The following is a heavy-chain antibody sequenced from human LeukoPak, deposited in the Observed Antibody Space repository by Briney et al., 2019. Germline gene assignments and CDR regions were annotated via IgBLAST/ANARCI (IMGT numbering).Heavy chain of an antibody. Sequence: SETLSLTCAVYGGSFSGYYWSWIRQPPGKGLEWIGEINHSGSTNYNPSLKSRVTISVDTSKNQFSLKLSSVTAADTAVYYCARLGVKQWLVRGAFDIWGRGTMVTVSS. CDR3: ARLGVKQWLVRGAFDI. CDR1: GGSFSGYY. CDR2: INHSGST. D-gene: IGHD6-19*01. J-gene: IGHJ3*02. V-gene: IGHV4-34*01.